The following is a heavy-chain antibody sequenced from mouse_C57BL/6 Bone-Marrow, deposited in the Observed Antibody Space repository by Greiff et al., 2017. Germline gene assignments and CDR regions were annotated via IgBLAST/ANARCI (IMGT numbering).Heavy chain of an antibody. J-gene: IGHJ4*01. V-gene: IGHV5-6*01. CDR2: ISSGGSYT. Sequence: EVHLVESGGDLEKPGGSLKLSCAASGFTFSSYGMSWVRQTPDKRLEWVATISSGGSYTYYPDSVKGRFTISRDNAKNTLYLQMSSLKSEDTAMYYCARRDYYSNFYAMDYWGQGTSVTVSS. CDR1: GFTFSSYG. CDR3: ARRDYYSNFYAMDY. D-gene: IGHD2-5*01.